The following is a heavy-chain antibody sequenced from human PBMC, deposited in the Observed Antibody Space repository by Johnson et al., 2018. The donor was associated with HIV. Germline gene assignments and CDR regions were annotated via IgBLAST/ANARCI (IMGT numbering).Heavy chain of an antibody. CDR1: GYSFSHYW. J-gene: IGHJ3*02. CDR3: AQKGDAFDI. CDR2: INQDGSEK. V-gene: IGHV3-7*05. Sequence: VQLVESGGGLVQPGGSLTLPCVASGYSFSHYWMSWVRQAPGKGLEWVANINQDGSEKYYVDSVKGRLTISRDNAKNSLYLQMGILKAEDTAIYYCAQKGDAFDIWGQGTMVTVSS.